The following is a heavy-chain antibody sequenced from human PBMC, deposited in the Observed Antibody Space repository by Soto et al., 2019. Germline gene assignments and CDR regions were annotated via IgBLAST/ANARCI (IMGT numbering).Heavy chain of an antibody. V-gene: IGHV4-30-4*01. J-gene: IGHJ5*02. Sequence: PSETLSLTCTVSCGSISSGDYYWSWIRQPPGKGLEWIGYIYYSGSTYYNPSLKSRVTISVDTAKNQFSLKLSSVTAADTAVYYCARERGRSIAARPYNWFDPWGQGTLVTVSS. CDR3: ARERGRSIAARPYNWFDP. CDR1: CGSISSGDYY. D-gene: IGHD6-6*01. CDR2: IYYSGST.